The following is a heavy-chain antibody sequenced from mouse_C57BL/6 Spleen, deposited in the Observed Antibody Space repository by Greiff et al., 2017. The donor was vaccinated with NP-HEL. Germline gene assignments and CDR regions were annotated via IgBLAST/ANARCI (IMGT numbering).Heavy chain of an antibody. CDR1: GFTFSDAW. Sequence: EVQGVESGGGLVQPGGSMKLSCAASGFTFSDAWMDWVRQSPEKGLEWVAEIRNKANNHATYYAESVKGRFTISRDDSKSSVYLQMNSLRAEDTGIYYCRYDYDVDYAMDYWGQGTSVTVSS. J-gene: IGHJ4*01. CDR3: RYDYDVDYAMDY. D-gene: IGHD2-4*01. V-gene: IGHV6-6*01. CDR2: IRNKANNHAT.